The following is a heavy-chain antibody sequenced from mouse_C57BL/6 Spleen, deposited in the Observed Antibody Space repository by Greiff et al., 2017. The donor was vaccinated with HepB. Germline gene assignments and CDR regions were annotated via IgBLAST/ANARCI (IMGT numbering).Heavy chain of an antibody. CDR1: GYTFTSYW. D-gene: IGHD2-2*01. CDR3: ARSGIYYGSD. Sequence: QVQLQQPGAELVRPGTSVKLSCKASGYTFTSYWMHWVKQRPGQGLEWIGVIDPSDSYTNYNQKFKGKATLTVDTSSSTAYMQLSSLTSEDSAVYYCARSGIYYGSDWGQGTTLTVSS. J-gene: IGHJ2*01. V-gene: IGHV1-59*01. CDR2: IDPSDSYT.